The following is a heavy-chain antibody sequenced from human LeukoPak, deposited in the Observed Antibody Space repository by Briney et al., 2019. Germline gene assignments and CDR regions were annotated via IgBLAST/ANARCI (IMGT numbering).Heavy chain of an antibody. CDR2: VDPEDGET. Sequence: ASVKISCKVSGYTFTDYYMHWVQQAPGKGLEWIGLVDPEDGETIYAEKFQGRVTITADTSTDTAYMELSSLRSEDTAVYYCATERPSRDGYNHYFDYWGQGTLVTVSS. D-gene: IGHD5-24*01. V-gene: IGHV1-69-2*01. CDR3: ATERPSRDGYNHYFDY. J-gene: IGHJ4*02. CDR1: GYTFTDYY.